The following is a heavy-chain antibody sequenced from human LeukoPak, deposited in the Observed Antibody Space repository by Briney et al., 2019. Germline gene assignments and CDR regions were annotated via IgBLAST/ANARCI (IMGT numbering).Heavy chain of an antibody. D-gene: IGHD3-22*01. J-gene: IGHJ4*02. CDR2: INHSGST. V-gene: IGHV4-34*01. CDR3: ARAQYVDISGFYPGY. Sequence: PSETLSLTCAVYGGSFSGYYWNWIRQPPGKGLEWIGEINHSGSTNYNPSLRSRVTISVDTSKSQFSLKLSSVTAADTAVYYCARAQYVDISGFYPGYWSQGTLVTVSS. CDR1: GGSFSGYY.